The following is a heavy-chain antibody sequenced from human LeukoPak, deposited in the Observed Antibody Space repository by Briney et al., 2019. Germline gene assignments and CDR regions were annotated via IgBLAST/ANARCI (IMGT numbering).Heavy chain of an antibody. V-gene: IGHV3-21*01. CDR1: GFTLSSYS. CDR3: ARDKGGTIFGVVRGFDY. Sequence: PGGSLRLSCAASGFTLSSYSMNWVRQAPGKGLEWVSSISSSSYIYYADSVKGRFTISRDNAKNSLYLQMNSLRAEDTAVYYCARDKGGTIFGVVRGFDYWGQGTLVTVSS. CDR2: ISSSSYI. D-gene: IGHD3-3*01. J-gene: IGHJ4*02.